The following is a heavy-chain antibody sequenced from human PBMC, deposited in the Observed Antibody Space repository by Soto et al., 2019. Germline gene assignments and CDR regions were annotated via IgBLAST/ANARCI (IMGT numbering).Heavy chain of an antibody. CDR2: ISGSGGST. J-gene: IGHJ1*01. V-gene: IGHV3-23*01. CDR3: AKGADHFHSNGYNLEYFQY. D-gene: IGHD3-22*01. CDR1: GLPFSSYA. Sequence: EVQLLESGGGLVQPGGSLRLSCAASGLPFSSYAIIWVRQAPGKGLEWVSAISGSGGSTHYADSVKGRFTISRDNSKNTLYLQMNSLRAEDTAVYYCAKGADHFHSNGYNLEYFQYWGQGTLVTVSS.